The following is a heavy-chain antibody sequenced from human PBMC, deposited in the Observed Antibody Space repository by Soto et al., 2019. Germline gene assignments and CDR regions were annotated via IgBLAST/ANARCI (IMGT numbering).Heavy chain of an antibody. J-gene: IGHJ6*01. D-gene: IGHD1-26*01. Sequence: EVQLVESGVDLVQPGGSLRLACAASGFTVSSNYMSWVRQAPGKGLEWISIIYSAGNTYYADSVKGRFTISRDNYKNTLYLHMNSLGAEDTAVYYCARDFVVGGPTINYYYGMDVW. V-gene: IGHV3-66*01. CDR1: GFTVSSNY. CDR2: IYSAGNT. CDR3: ARDFVVGGPTINYYYGMDV.